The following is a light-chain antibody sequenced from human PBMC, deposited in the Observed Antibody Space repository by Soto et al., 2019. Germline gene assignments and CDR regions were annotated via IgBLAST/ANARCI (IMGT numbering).Light chain of an antibody. CDR1: QNVYNN. CDR2: DAS. J-gene: IGKJ4*01. V-gene: IGKV3-15*01. CDR3: QQCKNWPLT. Sequence: DIVMTQSPSTLSASAGDGATLSCKAGQNVYNNLAWYQQRPGQPPRLLIYDASTSATGVSARFSGSGYGTELTITVSSLQSEDFAAYYCQQCKNWPLTFGGGTKVEIK.